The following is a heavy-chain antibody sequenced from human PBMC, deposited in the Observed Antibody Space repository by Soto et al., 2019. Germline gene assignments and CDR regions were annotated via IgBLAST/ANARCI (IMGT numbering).Heavy chain of an antibody. D-gene: IGHD5-12*01. CDR1: GFTFSSYG. CDR2: IWYDGSNK. V-gene: IGHV3-33*01. J-gene: IGHJ4*02. CDR3: AIGDSGYDWG. Sequence: QVQLVESGGGVVQPGRSLRLSCAASGFTFSSYGMHWVRQAPGKGLEWVAVIWYDGSNKYYADSVKGRFTISRDNSKNTLYLQMNSLRAEDTAVYYCAIGDSGYDWGWGQGTLVTVSS.